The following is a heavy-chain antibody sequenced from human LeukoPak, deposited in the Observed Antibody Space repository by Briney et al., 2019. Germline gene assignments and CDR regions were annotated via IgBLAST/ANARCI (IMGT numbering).Heavy chain of an antibody. CDR2: IYYSGST. D-gene: IGHD3-3*01. V-gene: IGHV4-39*01. CDR3: ASLGTYYDFWNPGSFEYFQH. Sequence: PSETLSLTCTVSGGSISSYYWSWIRQPPGKGLEWIGSIYYSGSTYYNPSLKSRVTISVDTSKNQFSLKLSSVTAADTAVYYCASLGTYYDFWNPGSFEYFQHWGQGTLVTVSS. J-gene: IGHJ1*01. CDR1: GGSISSYY.